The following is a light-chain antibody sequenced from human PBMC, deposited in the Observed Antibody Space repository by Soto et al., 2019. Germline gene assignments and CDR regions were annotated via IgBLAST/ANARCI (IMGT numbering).Light chain of an antibody. CDR2: GAS. J-gene: IGKJ2*01. V-gene: IGKV3-20*01. CDR3: QQYGSSPFYS. CDR1: QSVSSSY. Sequence: DIWLTQSPRTLSLSPGELATLSSRASQSVSSSYLAWYQQQPGQAPRLRIYGASSRATGIPDRFSGSGSGTNFTRTSSRLEPEDFAVYYCQQYGSSPFYSFGQRTKLEIK.